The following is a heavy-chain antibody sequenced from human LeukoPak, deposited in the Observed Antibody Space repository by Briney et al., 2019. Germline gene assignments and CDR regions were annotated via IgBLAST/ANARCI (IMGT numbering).Heavy chain of an antibody. CDR1: GGSISSGDYY. D-gene: IGHD5-18*01. V-gene: IGHV4-30-4*01. CDR3: ARDLKQGYSYGYFDY. J-gene: IGHJ4*02. Sequence: SQTLSLTCTVSGGSISSGDYYWSWIRHPPGKGLEWIGYIYYSGSTYYNPSLKSRVTVSVDTSKNQFSLKLSSVTATDTAVYYCARDLKQGYSYGYFDYWGQGTLVTVSS. CDR2: IYYSGST.